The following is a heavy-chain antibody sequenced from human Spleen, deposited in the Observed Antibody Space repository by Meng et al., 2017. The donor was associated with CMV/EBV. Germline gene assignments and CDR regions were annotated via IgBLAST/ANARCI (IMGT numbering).Heavy chain of an antibody. Sequence: GESLKISCVASGFSFSTYAMYWVRQAPGKGLEWVALMSYDGTKISYSDSVKGRFTISRDNPKNSLYLQMNSLRAEDTAVYYCARVHSISSSWRDYYYYYGMDVWGQGTTVTVSS. CDR2: MSYDGTKI. V-gene: IGHV3-30-3*01. CDR3: ARVHSISSSWRDYYYYYGMDV. CDR1: GFSFSTYA. D-gene: IGHD6-13*01. J-gene: IGHJ6*02.